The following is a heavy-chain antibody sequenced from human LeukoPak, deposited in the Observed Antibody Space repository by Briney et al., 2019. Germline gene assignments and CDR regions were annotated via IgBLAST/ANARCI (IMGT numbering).Heavy chain of an antibody. CDR3: ARGYSSGWYQNWYFDL. D-gene: IGHD6-19*01. J-gene: IGHJ2*01. CDR2: VHSGST. CDR1: DDSISGSSYC. Sequence: SETLSLTCTVSDDSISGSSYCWAWIRQPPGKGPEWIASVHSGSTYYNPSRKSRVALSVDTSKNQFSLRLSSVTAADTAIYYCARGYSSGWYQNWYFDLWGRGTLVTVSS. V-gene: IGHV4-39*07.